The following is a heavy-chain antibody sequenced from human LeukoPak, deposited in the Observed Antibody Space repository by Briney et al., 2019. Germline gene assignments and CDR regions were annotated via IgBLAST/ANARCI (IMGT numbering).Heavy chain of an antibody. D-gene: IGHD1-26*01. Sequence: PGGSLRLSCAASGFTFDDYGMSWVRQAPGKGLEWVSGINWNGGSTGYADSVKGRFTISRDNAKNSLYLQMNSLRAEDTAVYYCAKDAVVYSGSYFPDYWGQGTLVTVSS. J-gene: IGHJ4*02. CDR3: AKDAVVYSGSYFPDY. CDR2: INWNGGST. V-gene: IGHV3-20*04. CDR1: GFTFDDYG.